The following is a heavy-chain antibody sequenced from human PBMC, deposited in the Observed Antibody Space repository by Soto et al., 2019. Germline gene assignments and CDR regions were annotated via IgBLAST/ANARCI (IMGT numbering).Heavy chain of an antibody. CDR3: ERCSSMLGAGWSDS. V-gene: IGHV1-18*01. CDR1: GYSFRSYG. J-gene: IGHJ5*01. D-gene: IGHD2-8*01. Sequence: ASVQVSCKATGYSFRSYGINWVRQAPGQGLEWIGWVSGYNYNTKYAQKLQGRITVTTDTSTNTAYMELRSLRSDNTAVYYRERCSSMLGAGWSDSWGRGTLVTVSS. CDR2: VSGYNYNT.